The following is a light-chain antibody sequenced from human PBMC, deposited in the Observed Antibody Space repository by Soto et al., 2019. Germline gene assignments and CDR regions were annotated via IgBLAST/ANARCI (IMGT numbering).Light chain of an antibody. J-gene: IGKJ5*01. Sequence: EIVLTQSPATLSLSPGERATLSCRASQSVRSYLAWYQQKPGQAPSLLIYDASNRATGIPARFSGSGSGTDCTLTISTLEPEDFAVYYCQQRSNWPSITFGQGTRLEI. CDR3: QQRSNWPSIT. CDR2: DAS. CDR1: QSVRSY. V-gene: IGKV3-11*01.